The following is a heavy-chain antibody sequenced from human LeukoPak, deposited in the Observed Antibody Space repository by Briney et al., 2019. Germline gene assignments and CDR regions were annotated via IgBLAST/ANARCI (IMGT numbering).Heavy chain of an antibody. CDR1: GGSFSGYY. J-gene: IGHJ5*02. V-gene: IGHV4-34*01. D-gene: IGHD5-12*01. Sequence: SETLSLTCSVYGGSFSGYYWSWIRLPPGKGLEWIGEINHSGSTNYNPSLKSRVTISVDTSKNQFSLKLSSVTAADTAVYYCARRGYSGYPLFNWFDPWGQGTLVTVSS. CDR3: ARRGYSGYPLFNWFDP. CDR2: INHSGST.